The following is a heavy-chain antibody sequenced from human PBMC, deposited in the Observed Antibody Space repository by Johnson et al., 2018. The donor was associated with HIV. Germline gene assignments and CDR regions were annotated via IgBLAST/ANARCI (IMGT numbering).Heavy chain of an antibody. CDR3: AREGAWEVRPGAFDI. V-gene: IGHV3-11*04. CDR1: GFTFSDYY. Sequence: VQLVESGGGLVKPGGSLRLSCTASGFTFSDYYMSWIRQAPGKGLEWVSYISGSTIMINYANSVKGRFTISRDNARKSLYLQMNSLRVEDTAVYYCAREGAWEVRPGAFDIWGQGTMVTVSS. CDR2: ISGSTIMI. D-gene: IGHD1-26*01. J-gene: IGHJ3*02.